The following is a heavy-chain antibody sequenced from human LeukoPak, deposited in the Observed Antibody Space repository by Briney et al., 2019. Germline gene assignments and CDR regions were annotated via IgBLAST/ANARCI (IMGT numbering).Heavy chain of an antibody. V-gene: IGHV3-43*02. J-gene: IGHJ4*02. CDR1: GFTFEHYS. CDR2: ISGDGLTT. Sequence: GGSLRLSCVASGFTFEHYSMHWVRQLPGKGLEWVSLISGDGLTTHYGDSMTGRATISRDNGKDSLSLQMNSLKTEDSGLYYCAKGVNGISYTFDYWGRGTLVTVSS. D-gene: IGHD2-8*01. CDR3: AKGVNGISYTFDY.